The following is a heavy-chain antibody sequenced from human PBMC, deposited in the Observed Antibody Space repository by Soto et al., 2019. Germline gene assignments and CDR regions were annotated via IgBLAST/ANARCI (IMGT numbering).Heavy chain of an antibody. Sequence: EVQLVETGGGLIQPGGSLRLSGAASGFTVSSYYMSWVRQAPGKGPEWVSVIYSAGTTYYADSVKGRFIISRDNSKNTLYLQMNNLRTEDTAVYYCARGATRDNMMESPWGQGTLVTVSS. CDR2: IYSAGTT. J-gene: IGHJ5*02. V-gene: IGHV3-53*02. CDR1: GFTVSSYY. CDR3: ARGATRDNMMESP. D-gene: IGHD3-16*01.